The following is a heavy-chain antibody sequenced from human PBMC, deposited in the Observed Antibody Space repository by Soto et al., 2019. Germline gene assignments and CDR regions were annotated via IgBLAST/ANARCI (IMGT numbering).Heavy chain of an antibody. J-gene: IGHJ4*02. V-gene: IGHV3-21*01. CDR1: GFTFSSYS. CDR3: ARDSSWNGGTFDY. D-gene: IGHD1-1*01. Sequence: GGSLRLSCAASGFTFSSYSMNWVRQAPGKGLEWVSSISSSSSYIYYADSVKGRFTISRDNAKNSLYLQMNSLRAEDTAVYYCARDSSWNGGTFDYWGQGTLVTVSS. CDR2: ISSSSSYI.